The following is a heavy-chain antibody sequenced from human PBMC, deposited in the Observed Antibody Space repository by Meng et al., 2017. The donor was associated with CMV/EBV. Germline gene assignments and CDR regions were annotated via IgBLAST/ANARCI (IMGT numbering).Heavy chain of an antibody. CDR3: AKDGYNRGGSFDY. Sequence: GESLKISCAASGFTFSDYYMSWIRQAPGKGLEWVSYISSSGSTIYYADSVKGRFTIYRDNAKNSLYLQMNSLRAENTAAYYCAKDGYNRGGSFDYWGQGTLVTVSS. CDR1: GFTFSDYY. D-gene: IGHD5-24*01. CDR2: ISSSGSTI. J-gene: IGHJ4*02. V-gene: IGHV3-11*01.